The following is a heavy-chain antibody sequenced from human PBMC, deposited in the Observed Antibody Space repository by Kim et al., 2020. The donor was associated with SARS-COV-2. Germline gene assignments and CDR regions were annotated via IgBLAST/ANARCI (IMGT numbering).Heavy chain of an antibody. V-gene: IGHV3-23*03. CDR3: ANSPYNWNYYHY. Sequence: GGSLRLSCAASGLTFSSHAMSWVRQAPGKGLQWVSVIYTGGSSTYYSDSVKGRFTISRDDSKNTLYLQMNSLSAEDTAVYFCANSPYNWNYYHYWVQGTLVTVSS. CDR1: GLTFSSHA. D-gene: IGHD1-20*01. J-gene: IGHJ4*02. CDR2: IYTGGSST.